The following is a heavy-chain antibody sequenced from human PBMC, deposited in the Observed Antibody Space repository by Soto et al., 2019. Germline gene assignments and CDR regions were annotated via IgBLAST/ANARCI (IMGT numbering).Heavy chain of an antibody. D-gene: IGHD3-16*01. CDR3: ARCGDFCLDY. CDR2: IHNDGTT. CDR1: GGSIRSGWW. J-gene: IGHJ4*02. Sequence: PSETLSLTCAVSGGSIRSGWWWSWVRQTPGKGLEWIGEIHNDGTTHLNPSLKSRVIISVDGSKNQFSLKLTSVTAADTAVYYCARCGDFCLDYWGWGSLVTVSS. V-gene: IGHV4-4*02.